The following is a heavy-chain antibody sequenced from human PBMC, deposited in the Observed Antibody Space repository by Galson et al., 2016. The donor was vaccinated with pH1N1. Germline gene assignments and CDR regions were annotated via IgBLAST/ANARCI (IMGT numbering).Heavy chain of an antibody. Sequence: PALVKPTQTLTLTCTFSGFSLSGSGMSVSWIRQPPGKALEWLARIDWDDDKFYSTSPQTRLTISNDTSKNQVVITMTNMDPVDTATYYCARTKRRGGWAFDIWGQGTIITVSS. CDR3: ARTKRRGGWAFDI. CDR2: IDWDDDK. D-gene: IGHD6-19*01. J-gene: IGHJ3*02. CDR1: GFSLSGSGMS. V-gene: IGHV2-70*17.